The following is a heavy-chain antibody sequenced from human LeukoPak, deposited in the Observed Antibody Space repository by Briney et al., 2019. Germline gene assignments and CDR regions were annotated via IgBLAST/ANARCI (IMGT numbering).Heavy chain of an antibody. Sequence: ASVKVSCKASGGTFSSYAISWVRQAPGQGLEWMGGSIPIFGTANYAQKFQGRVTITADESTSTAYMELSRLRSEDTAVYYCASLYSGYEPRRVRATTIDYWGQGTLVTVSS. CDR3: ASLYSGYEPRRVRATTIDY. V-gene: IGHV1-69*01. CDR2: SIPIFGTA. D-gene: IGHD5-12*01. CDR1: GGTFSSYA. J-gene: IGHJ4*02.